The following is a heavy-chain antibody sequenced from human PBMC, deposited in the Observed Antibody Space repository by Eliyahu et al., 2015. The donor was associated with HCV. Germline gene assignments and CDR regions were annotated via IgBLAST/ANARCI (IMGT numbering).Heavy chain of an antibody. V-gene: IGHV3-30*18. CDR3: AKELLQGVISYYYYYAMDV. J-gene: IGHJ6*02. CDR2: ISFDGGNQ. CDR1: GFTFSSFA. D-gene: IGHD3-10*01. Sequence: QVQLVESGGGVVQPGRSLRLSCAASGFTFSSFAMHWVRQAPGKGLEWVAAISFDGGNQYYADSAKGRFTISRDNYKNTLFLQMNSLKSEDTAVYYCAKELLQGVISYYYYYAMDVWGQGTTVTVSS.